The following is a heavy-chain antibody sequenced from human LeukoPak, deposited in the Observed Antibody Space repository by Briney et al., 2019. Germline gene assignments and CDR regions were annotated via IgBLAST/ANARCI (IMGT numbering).Heavy chain of an antibody. D-gene: IGHD3-10*01. CDR3: ARRRGAHTANALDI. V-gene: IGHV4-59*08. Sequence: SETLSLTCTVSGGSISSYYWSWIRQPPGKGLEWIGYIYSSGSTNYNPSLKSRVTISVDTSKNQFSLKLSSVTAADTAAYYCARRRGAHTANALDIWGQGTMVTVSS. CDR2: IYSSGST. CDR1: GGSISSYY. J-gene: IGHJ3*02.